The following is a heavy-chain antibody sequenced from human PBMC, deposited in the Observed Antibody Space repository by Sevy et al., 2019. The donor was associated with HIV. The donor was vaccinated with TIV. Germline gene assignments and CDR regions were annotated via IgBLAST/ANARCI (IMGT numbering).Heavy chain of an antibody. CDR2: ISSSSSTI. V-gene: IGHV3-48*02. D-gene: IGHD3-22*01. CDR3: ARDYYDSSGFADAFDI. CDR1: GFTFSSYS. J-gene: IGHJ3*02. Sequence: GSLRLSCAASGFTFSSYSMNWVRQAPGKGLEWVSYISSSSSTIYYADSVKGRFTISRDNAKNSLYLQMNSLRDEDTAVYYCARDYYDSSGFADAFDIWGQGTMVTVSS.